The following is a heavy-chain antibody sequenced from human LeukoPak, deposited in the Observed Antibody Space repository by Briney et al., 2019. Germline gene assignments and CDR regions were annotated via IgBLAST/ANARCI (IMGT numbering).Heavy chain of an antibody. Sequence: SETLSLTCTVSGGSISGSSYYWGWIRQPPGRGLEWIGSIYYSGSTYYNPSLKSRVTISVDTSKNQFSLKLSSVTAADTAVYYCARDREWELDWGQGTLVTVSS. D-gene: IGHD1-26*01. CDR2: IYYSGST. CDR3: ARDREWELD. V-gene: IGHV4-39*07. CDR1: GGSISGSSYY. J-gene: IGHJ4*02.